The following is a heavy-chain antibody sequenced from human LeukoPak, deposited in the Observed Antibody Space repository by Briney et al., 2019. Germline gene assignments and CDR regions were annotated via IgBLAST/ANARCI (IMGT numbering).Heavy chain of an antibody. CDR3: AKAPVTTCRGAYCYPFDY. CDR2: ISDSGNT. J-gene: IGHJ4*02. D-gene: IGHD2-21*01. CDR1: GFTLSSYA. V-gene: IGHV3-23*01. Sequence: GGSLRLSCAASGFTLSSYAMSWVRQAPGRGLEWVSAISDSGNTYHADSVKGRFTISRDSSKNTLFLQMNRLRPEDAAVYYCAKAPVTTCRGAYCYPFDYWGQGTLVTVSS.